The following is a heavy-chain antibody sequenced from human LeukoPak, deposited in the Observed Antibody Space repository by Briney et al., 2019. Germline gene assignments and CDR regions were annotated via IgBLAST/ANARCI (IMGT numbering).Heavy chain of an antibody. Sequence: SETLSLTCTVSGGSVSSSNYYWGWIRQPPGKGLEWIGSIYYSGSTYYNPSLKSRVTISVDTSKNQFSLKLSSVTAADTAVYYCARQVGSRGWMDYWGQGTLVAVSS. CDR3: ARQVGSRGWMDY. J-gene: IGHJ4*02. V-gene: IGHV4-39*01. D-gene: IGHD1-26*01. CDR2: IYYSGST. CDR1: GGSVSSSNYY.